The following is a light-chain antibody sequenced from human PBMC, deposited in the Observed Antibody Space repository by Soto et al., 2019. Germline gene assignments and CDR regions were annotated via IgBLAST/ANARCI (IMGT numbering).Light chain of an antibody. CDR2: EVS. Sequence: QSALTQPASVSGSPGQSITISCTGTSSDVGNYNYVSWYQQHSGKAPKLMIYEVSKRPSGVSNRFSGSKSDNTASLTISGLQAEDEADYYCGSYTSRSTVVFGGGTKLTVL. CDR1: SSDVGNYNY. J-gene: IGLJ2*01. CDR3: GSYTSRSTVV. V-gene: IGLV2-14*03.